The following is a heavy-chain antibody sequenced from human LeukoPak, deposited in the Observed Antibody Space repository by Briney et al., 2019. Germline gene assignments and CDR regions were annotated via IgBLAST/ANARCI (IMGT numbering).Heavy chain of an antibody. D-gene: IGHD3-9*01. J-gene: IGHJ3*02. V-gene: IGHV3-48*01. CDR3: ARERGVRYFDWLFDAFDI. CDR1: GFTFSSYS. Sequence: TGGSLRLSCAASGFTFSSYSMNWVRQAPGKGLAWVSYISASSSTIYYADSVKGRFTISRDNAKNSLYLQMNSLRAEDTAVYYCARERGVRYFDWLFDAFDIWGQGTMVTVSS. CDR2: ISASSSTI.